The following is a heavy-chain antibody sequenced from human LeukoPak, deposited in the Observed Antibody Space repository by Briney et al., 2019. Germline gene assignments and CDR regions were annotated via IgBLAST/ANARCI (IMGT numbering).Heavy chain of an antibody. Sequence: ASVKVSCKACGYTFTGYYMHWVRQVPGQGLEWMGWINPNSGGTNYAQKFQGRVTMTTDTSTSTAYVELRSLRSDDTAVYYCARVGVAYAFDIWGQGTMVTVSS. CDR2: INPNSGGT. V-gene: IGHV1-2*02. D-gene: IGHD3-16*01. CDR3: ARVGVAYAFDI. CDR1: GYTFTGYY. J-gene: IGHJ3*02.